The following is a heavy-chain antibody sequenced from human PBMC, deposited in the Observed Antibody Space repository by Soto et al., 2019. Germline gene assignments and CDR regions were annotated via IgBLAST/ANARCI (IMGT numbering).Heavy chain of an antibody. CDR2: ISAYNGNT. CDR1: GYTFTSYG. Sequence: GASVKLSCTASGYTFTSYGISWVRQAPGQGLEWMGWISAYNGNTNYAQKFQGRVTMTRDTSTSTVYMELSSLRSEDTAVYYCARDRGIVVVVAATPGYAFDIWGQGTMVTVSS. J-gene: IGHJ3*02. V-gene: IGHV1-18*01. CDR3: ARDRGIVVVVAATPGYAFDI. D-gene: IGHD2-15*01.